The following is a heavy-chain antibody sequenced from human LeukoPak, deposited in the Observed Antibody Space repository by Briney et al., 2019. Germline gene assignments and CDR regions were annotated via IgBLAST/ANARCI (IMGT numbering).Heavy chain of an antibody. D-gene: IGHD6-19*01. CDR1: GFTFSNYS. CDR2: ISHGGGNK. J-gene: IGHJ4*02. CDR3: ARMGIEVSGLSCFDY. V-gene: IGHV3-30-3*01. Sequence: GGSLRLSCEASGFTFSNYSMHWVRQAPGKGLEWVAVISHGGGNKYNVDSVKGRFTISRDNSKNTLYLQMNSLRAEDTAVYYCARMGIEVSGLSCFDYWGQGTLVTVSS.